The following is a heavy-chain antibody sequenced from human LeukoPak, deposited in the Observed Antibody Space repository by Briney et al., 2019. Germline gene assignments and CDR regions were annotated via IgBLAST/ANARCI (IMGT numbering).Heavy chain of an antibody. CDR3: AAPPETDYGGYAAPRDYYYGMDV. D-gene: IGHD4-17*01. CDR2: IVVGGGNT. J-gene: IGHJ6*04. CDR1: GFTFTSSA. V-gene: IGHV1-58*01. Sequence: SVKVSCKASGFTFTSSAVQWVRQARGQRLEWIGWIVVGGGNTNYAQKFQERVTITRDMSTSTAYMELSSLRSEDTAVYYCAAPPETDYGGYAAPRDYYYGMDVWGKGTTVTVSS.